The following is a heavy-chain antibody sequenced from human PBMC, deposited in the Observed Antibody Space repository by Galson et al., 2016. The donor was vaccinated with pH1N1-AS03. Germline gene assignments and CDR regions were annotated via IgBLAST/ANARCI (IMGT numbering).Heavy chain of an antibody. J-gene: IGHJ4*02. Sequence: SWVRQARGQGLEWMGGVIPLSGTTNYAQKFQGRATITADDSTGTAYMELSSLRSDDTAVYYCARDRYRDTSTDFYESAYWGQGTLVTVSS. CDR2: VIPLSGTT. D-gene: IGHD2/OR15-2a*01. CDR3: ARDRYRDTSTDFYESAY. V-gene: IGHV1-69*01.